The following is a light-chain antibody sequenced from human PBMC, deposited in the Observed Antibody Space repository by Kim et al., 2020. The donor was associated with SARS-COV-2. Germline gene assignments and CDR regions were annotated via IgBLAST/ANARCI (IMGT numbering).Light chain of an antibody. J-gene: IGKJ4*01. Sequence: DIQMTQSPSSLSASVGDTVTITCRASQDISNHLVWFQQIPGKPPRSLIYAASSLQSGVPSKFSGRGSGTDFTLTVSSLQPEDFASYYCQQYKSYPLTFGGGTKVEI. CDR3: QQYKSYPLT. CDR2: AAS. V-gene: IGKV1-16*02. CDR1: QDISNH.